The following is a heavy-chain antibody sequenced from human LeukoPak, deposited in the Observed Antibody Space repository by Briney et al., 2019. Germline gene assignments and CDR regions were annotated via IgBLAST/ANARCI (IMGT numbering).Heavy chain of an antibody. Sequence: GASVKVSCKASGYTFTSYDINWVRQATGQGLEWMGWISAYNGNTNYAQKLQGRVTMTTDTSTSTAYMELRSLRSDDTAVYYCATALGYCSGGSCYGWGHYYYYGMDVWGQGTTVTVSS. CDR1: GYTFTSYD. CDR2: ISAYNGNT. V-gene: IGHV1-18*01. CDR3: ATALGYCSGGSCYGWGHYYYYGMDV. J-gene: IGHJ6*02. D-gene: IGHD2-15*01.